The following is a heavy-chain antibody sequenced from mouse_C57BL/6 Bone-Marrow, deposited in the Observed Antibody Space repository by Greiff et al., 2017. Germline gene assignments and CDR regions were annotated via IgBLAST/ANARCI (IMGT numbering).Heavy chain of an antibody. V-gene: IGHV1-26*01. J-gene: IGHJ3*01. CDR2: INPNNGGT. D-gene: IGHD1-1*01. CDR1: GYTFTDYY. Sequence: VQLKESGPELVKPGASVKISCKASGYTFTDYYMNWVKQSHGKSLEWIGDINPNNGGTSYNQKFKGKATLTVDKSSSTAYMELRSLTSEDSAVYYCARRDYYGSPFAYWGQGTLVTVAA. CDR3: ARRDYYGSPFAY.